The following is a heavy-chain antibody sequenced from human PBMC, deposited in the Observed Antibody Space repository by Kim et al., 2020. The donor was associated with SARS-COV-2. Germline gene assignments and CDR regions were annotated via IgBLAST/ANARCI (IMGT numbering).Heavy chain of an antibody. V-gene: IGHV3-23*03. CDR3: AKAGETMVRGVIDWGRFAC. Sequence: GGSLRLSCAASGFTFSSYAMSWVRQAPGKGLEWVSVIYSGGSSTYYVDSVKGRFTISRSNAMNTLYLQMNSLRAEDTAVYYCAKAGETMVRGVIDWGRFACGGQGALVTVSS. CDR2: IYSGGSST. CDR1: GFTFSSYA. J-gene: IGHJ4*02. D-gene: IGHD3-10*01.